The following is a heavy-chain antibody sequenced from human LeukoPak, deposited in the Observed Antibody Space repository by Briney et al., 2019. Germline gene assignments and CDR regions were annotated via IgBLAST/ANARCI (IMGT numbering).Heavy chain of an antibody. CDR3: ARRGRADRTYYFDY. Sequence: SQTLSLTCVISGDSVSSNSAVWNWIRQSPSRGLEWLGRTYYRSEWFNDYALSVKSRITINADTSKNQFSLQLNSVTPEDTAVYYCARRGRADRTYYFDYWGQGTLVTVSS. CDR1: GDSVSSNSAV. J-gene: IGHJ4*02. CDR2: TYYRSEWFN. V-gene: IGHV6-1*01. D-gene: IGHD5-24*01.